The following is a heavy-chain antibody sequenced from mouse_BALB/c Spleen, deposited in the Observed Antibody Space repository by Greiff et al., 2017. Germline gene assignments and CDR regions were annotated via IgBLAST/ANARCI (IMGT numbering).Heavy chain of an antibody. CDR2: ISDGGSYT. V-gene: IGHV5-4*02. CDR3: ARDGGYDEVVV. Sequence: EVHLVESGGGLVKPGGSLKLSCAASGFTFSDYYMYWVRQTPEKRLEWVATISDGGSYTYYPDSVKGRFTISRDNAKNNLYLQMSSLKSEDTAMYYCARDGGYDEVVVWGAGTTVTVSS. D-gene: IGHD2-2*01. J-gene: IGHJ1*01. CDR1: GFTFSDYY.